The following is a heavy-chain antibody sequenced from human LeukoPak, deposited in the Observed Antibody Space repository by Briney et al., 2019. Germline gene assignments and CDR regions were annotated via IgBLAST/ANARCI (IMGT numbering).Heavy chain of an antibody. CDR3: ARVAAVAGADFDY. V-gene: IGHV3-74*01. Sequence: GGSLRLSCAASGFTFSSYWMHWVRQAPGKGLVSVSRINSDASSTSYVDSVKGRFAISRDNAKNTLYLQMNSLRAEDTAVYYCARVAAVAGADFDYWGQGTLVTVSS. D-gene: IGHD6-19*01. J-gene: IGHJ4*02. CDR1: GFTFSSYW. CDR2: INSDASST.